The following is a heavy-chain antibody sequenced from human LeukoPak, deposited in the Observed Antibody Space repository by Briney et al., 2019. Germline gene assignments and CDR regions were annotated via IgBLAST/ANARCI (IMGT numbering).Heavy chain of an antibody. CDR1: GFTFSSYG. V-gene: IGHV3-30*02. D-gene: IGHD2-2*01. CDR3: AKVGGYCSSTSCLYMDV. Sequence: PGGSLRLSCAASGFTFSSYGMHWVRQAPGKGLEWVAFIRYDGSNKYYADSVKGRFTISRDNSKNTLYLQMNSLRAEDTAVYYCAKVGGYCSSTSCLYMDVWGKGNTVTVSS. CDR2: IRYDGSNK. J-gene: IGHJ6*03.